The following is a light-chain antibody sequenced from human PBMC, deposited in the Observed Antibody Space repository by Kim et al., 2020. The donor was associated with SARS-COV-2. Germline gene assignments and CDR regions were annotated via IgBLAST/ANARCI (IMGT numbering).Light chain of an antibody. J-gene: IGKJ2*01. CDR2: AAS. CDR3: QQYNRYPYT. V-gene: IGKV1-16*01. CDR1: QVIHTY. Sequence: SASVGARVTIACRASQVIHTYLAWFQQKPGQAPKSLIYAASNLHSGVPSRFSGSGSGTDFTLTISSLQPEDFAIYYCQQYNRYPYTFGQGTKLEI.